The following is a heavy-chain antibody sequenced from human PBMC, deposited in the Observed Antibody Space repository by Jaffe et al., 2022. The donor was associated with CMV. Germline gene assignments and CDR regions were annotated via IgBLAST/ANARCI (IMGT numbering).Heavy chain of an antibody. CDR1: GFTFDDYA. CDR2: ISWNSGSI. Sequence: EVQLVESGGGLVQPGRSLRLSCAASGFTFDDYAMHWVRQAPGKGLEWVSGISWNSGSIGYADSVKGRFTISRDNAKNSLYLQMNSLRAEDTALYYCAKELSRAVNAFDIWGQGTMVTVSS. J-gene: IGHJ3*02. V-gene: IGHV3-9*01. D-gene: IGHD4-17*01. CDR3: AKELSRAVNAFDI.